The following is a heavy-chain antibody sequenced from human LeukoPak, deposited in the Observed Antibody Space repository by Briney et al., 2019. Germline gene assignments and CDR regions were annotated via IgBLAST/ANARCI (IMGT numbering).Heavy chain of an antibody. V-gene: IGHV3-66*01. Sequence: GGSLRLSCAASGFTVSSNYMSWVRQAPGKGLEWVSVIYSGGSTYYADSVKGRFTISRDNAKNSLYLQMKRLRAEDTAVYYCARGKTSQNIVTRKTYNWFDPWGQGTLVTDSS. CDR3: ARGKTSQNIVTRKTYNWFDP. J-gene: IGHJ5*02. CDR1: GFTVSSNY. D-gene: IGHD2/OR15-2a*01. CDR2: IYSGGST.